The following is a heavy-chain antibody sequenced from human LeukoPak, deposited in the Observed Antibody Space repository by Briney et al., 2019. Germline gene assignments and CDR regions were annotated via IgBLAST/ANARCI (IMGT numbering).Heavy chain of an antibody. Sequence: ASVKVSCKASGYAFTEFYIHWVRQAPGQGLEWMGWINPNSGGTTYAQRFQGRVTMTTDTSISTAYLELNGLRSDDTAVYYCARDLDYGSGSFSNWGQGAIVTVS. V-gene: IGHV1-2*02. J-gene: IGHJ4*02. CDR3: ARDLDYGSGSFSN. CDR1: GYAFTEFY. D-gene: IGHD3-10*01. CDR2: INPNSGGT.